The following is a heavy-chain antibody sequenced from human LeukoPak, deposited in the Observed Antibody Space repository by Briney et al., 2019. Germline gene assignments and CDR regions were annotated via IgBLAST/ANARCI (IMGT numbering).Heavy chain of an antibody. V-gene: IGHV4-59*01. Sequence: KAGGSLRLSCAASGFTFSAYTMSWVRQPPGKGLEWIGYIYYSGSTNYSPSLKSRVTISVDTSKNQFSLKLTSVTAADTAVYYCARATRNWFDPWGQGTLVTVSS. D-gene: IGHD5-12*01. CDR1: GFTFSAYT. J-gene: IGHJ5*02. CDR3: ARATRNWFDP. CDR2: IYYSGST.